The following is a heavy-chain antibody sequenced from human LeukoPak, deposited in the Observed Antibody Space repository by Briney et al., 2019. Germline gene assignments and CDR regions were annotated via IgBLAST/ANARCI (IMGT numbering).Heavy chain of an antibody. Sequence: SETLSLTCTVSGGSLNTFYWTWIRQPPGKGLEWIGYTYYSGGTKYNPSPDSRVTISVDASKSQFSLKLNSVTTADTAVYYCARVVNYTSRKNWYDPWGQGTLVVVSS. V-gene: IGHV4-59*01. CDR1: GGSLNTFY. D-gene: IGHD3-3*01. J-gene: IGHJ5*02. CDR2: TYYSGGT. CDR3: ARVVNYTSRKNWYDP.